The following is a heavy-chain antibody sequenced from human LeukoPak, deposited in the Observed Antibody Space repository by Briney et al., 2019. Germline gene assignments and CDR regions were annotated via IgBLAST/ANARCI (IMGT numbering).Heavy chain of an antibody. CDR3: ARLGGYCSGGSCYSDAFDI. CDR1: GGSISSSSYY. Sequence: PSETLSLTCTVSGGSISSSSYYWGWIRQPPGKGLEWIGSIYYSGSTYYNPSLKSRVTISVDTSKNQFSLKLSSVTAADTAVYYCARLGGYCSGGSCYSDAFDIWGQGTMVTVSS. D-gene: IGHD2-15*01. V-gene: IGHV4-39*01. J-gene: IGHJ3*02. CDR2: IYYSGST.